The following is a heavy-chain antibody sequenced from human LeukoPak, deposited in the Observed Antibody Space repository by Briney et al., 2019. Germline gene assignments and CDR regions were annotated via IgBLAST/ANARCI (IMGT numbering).Heavy chain of an antibody. CDR3: ARREYGSGSYHLVY. D-gene: IGHD3-10*01. J-gene: IGHJ4*02. V-gene: IGHV1-8*01. CDR2: MNPNSGNT. Sequence: ASVKVSCKASGYTFTSYDINWVRQATGQGLEWMGWMNPNSGNTGYAQKFQGRVTMTTNTSISTAYMELSSLRSEDAAVYYCARREYGSGSYHLVYWGQGTLVTVSS. CDR1: GYTFTSYD.